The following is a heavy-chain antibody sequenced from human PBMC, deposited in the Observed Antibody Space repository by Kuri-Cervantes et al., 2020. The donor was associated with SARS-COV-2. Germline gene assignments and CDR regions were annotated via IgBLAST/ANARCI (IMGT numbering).Heavy chain of an antibody. CDR2: INPNSGGT. Sequence: ASVKVSCKASGYTFTGYYMHWVRQAPGQGLEWMGWINPNSGGTNYAQKFQGRVTMTRDTSTSTVYMELSSLRSEDTAVYYCARALPEGRFGELIYYFDYWGQGTLVTVSS. J-gene: IGHJ4*02. CDR3: ARALPEGRFGELIYYFDY. D-gene: IGHD3-10*01. CDR1: GYTFTGYY. V-gene: IGHV1-2*02.